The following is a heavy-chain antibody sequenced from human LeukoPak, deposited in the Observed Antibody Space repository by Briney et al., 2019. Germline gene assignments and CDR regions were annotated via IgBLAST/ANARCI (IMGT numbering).Heavy chain of an antibody. V-gene: IGHV3-23*01. D-gene: IGHD6-13*01. CDR1: GFTFSSYA. CDR3: AKGRISGDAGLDY. Sequence: AGGSLRLSCAASGFTFSSYAMSWVRQAPGKGLEWVSSISGSGGDTYHGDSVKGRFTISRDNSKNTLYLQVNSLRAEDTAVFYCAKGRISGDAGLDYWGQGTLVTVSS. J-gene: IGHJ4*02. CDR2: ISGSGGDT.